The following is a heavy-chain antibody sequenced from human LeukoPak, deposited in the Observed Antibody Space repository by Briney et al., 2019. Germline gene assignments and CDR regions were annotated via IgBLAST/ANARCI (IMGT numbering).Heavy chain of an antibody. D-gene: IGHD5-12*01. V-gene: IGHV3-21*01. Sequence: PGGSLRLSCAASGFTFSSYSMNWVRQAPGKGLEWVSSISSSSSYIYYADSVKGRFTISRDNAKNSLYLQMNSLRAGDTAVYYCARLPERWLQSALEFVPDYWGQGTLVTVSS. J-gene: IGHJ4*02. CDR2: ISSSSSYI. CDR1: GFTFSSYS. CDR3: ARLPERWLQSALEFVPDY.